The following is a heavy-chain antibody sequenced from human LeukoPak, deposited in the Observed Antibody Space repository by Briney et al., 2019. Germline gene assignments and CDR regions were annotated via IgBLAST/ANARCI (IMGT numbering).Heavy chain of an antibody. CDR2: IRSKANSYAT. CDR3: TGPYSSSAGY. Sequence: EGSLRLSNAASEFTFSGSTMHWVRQASGKGLEWVGRIRSKANSYATAYAASVTGRFTISREDSKNTAYLQMNSLKTEDTALYYCTGPYSSSAGYWGQGTLVTVSS. CDR1: EFTFSGST. V-gene: IGHV3-73*01. J-gene: IGHJ4*02. D-gene: IGHD6-13*01.